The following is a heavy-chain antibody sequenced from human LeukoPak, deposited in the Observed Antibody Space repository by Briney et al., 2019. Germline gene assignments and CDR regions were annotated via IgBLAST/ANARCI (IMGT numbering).Heavy chain of an antibody. CDR1: GFTFSSYS. Sequence: GGSLRLSCAASGFTFSSYSMNWGRQAPGKGLEWVSSISSSSSYIYYADSVKGRFTISRDNAKNSLYLQMNSLRAEDTAVNYCARNGFKAAAGTDLNYYYGMDVWGQGTTVTVSS. CDR3: ARNGFKAAAGTDLNYYYGMDV. V-gene: IGHV3-21*01. D-gene: IGHD6-13*01. CDR2: ISSSSSYI. J-gene: IGHJ6*02.